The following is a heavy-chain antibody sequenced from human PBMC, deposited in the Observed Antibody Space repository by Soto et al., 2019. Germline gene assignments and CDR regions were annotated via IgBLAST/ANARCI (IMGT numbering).Heavy chain of an antibody. CDR3: ARDGCSGGSCYSGDY. V-gene: IGHV1-46*01. CDR2: INPSGGST. J-gene: IGHJ4*02. Sequence: GASVKVSCKASGYTFTSYYMPWVRQAPGQGLEWMGIINPSGGSTSYAQKFQGRVTMTRDTSTSTVYMELSSLRSDDTAVYYCARDGCSGGSCYSGDYWGQGTLVTVSS. D-gene: IGHD2-15*01. CDR1: GYTFTSYY.